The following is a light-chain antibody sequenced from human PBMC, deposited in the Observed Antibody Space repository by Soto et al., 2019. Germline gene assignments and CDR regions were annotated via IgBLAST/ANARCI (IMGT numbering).Light chain of an antibody. CDR2: GAS. V-gene: IGKV3-15*01. Sequence: EVVMTQSPATLSVSPGERATLSCRASQSVNSNLAWYQQKPGQAPRLLIHGASTRATGIPARFSGSGFGTEFILTFSSLQSEDFAIYYCQQYNNWLWTFGQGTKVEIK. J-gene: IGKJ1*01. CDR1: QSVNSN. CDR3: QQYNNWLWT.